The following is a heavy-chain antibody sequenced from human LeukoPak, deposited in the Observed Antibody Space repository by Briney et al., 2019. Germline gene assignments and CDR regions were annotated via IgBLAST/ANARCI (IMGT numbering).Heavy chain of an antibody. CDR2: MSPNSGDT. CDR1: GYTFSSYD. D-gene: IGHD3-3*01. V-gene: IGHV1-8*01. CDR3: AKDQVFRFLAAFDY. J-gene: IGHJ4*02. Sequence: ASVKVFCKASGYTFSSYDFNWVRQATGQRPEWMGWMSPNSGDTGYAQKFQDRVTMTRNTSISTAYMELSSLRSDDTAVYYCAKDQVFRFLAAFDYWGQGTLVTVSS.